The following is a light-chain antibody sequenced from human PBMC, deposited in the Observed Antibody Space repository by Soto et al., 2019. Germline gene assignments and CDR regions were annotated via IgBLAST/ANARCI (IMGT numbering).Light chain of an antibody. V-gene: IGKV1-33*01. J-gene: IGKJ3*01. CDR1: QDISNC. Sequence: DIQMTQSPSSLSASVGDRVTITCQASQDISNCLNWYQQKPGQAPKLLIYDASSLETGVPSRFSGSGSGTHFTFTISRLQPEDIATYYCQQYDDVSPGITFGPGTKVDIK. CDR2: DAS. CDR3: QQYDDVSPGIT.